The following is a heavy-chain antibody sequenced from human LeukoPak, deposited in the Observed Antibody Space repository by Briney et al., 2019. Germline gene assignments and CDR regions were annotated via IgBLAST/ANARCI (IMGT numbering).Heavy chain of an antibody. V-gene: IGHV4-34*01. Sequence: PSETLSLTCSVSGGSITGHYWSWIRQPPGKGLDWIGEINHSGSTNYNPSLKSRVTISVDTSKNQFSLKLSSVTAADTAVYYCARVRSAFDIWGQGTMVTVSS. D-gene: IGHD3-3*01. CDR2: INHSGST. CDR1: GGSITGHY. J-gene: IGHJ3*02. CDR3: ARVRSAFDI.